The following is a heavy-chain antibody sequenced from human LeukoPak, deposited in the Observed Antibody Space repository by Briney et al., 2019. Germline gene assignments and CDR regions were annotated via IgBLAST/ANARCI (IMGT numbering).Heavy chain of an antibody. V-gene: IGHV4-31*03. J-gene: IGHJ5*02. CDR1: GGSISSGDYY. D-gene: IGHD2-2*02. CDR2: IYYSGST. Sequence: SQTLSLTCTVSGGSISSGDYYWSWIRQHPGKGLEWIGYIYYSGSTYYNPSLKSRVTISVDTSKNQFSLKLSSVTAADTAVYYCARVDCSSTSCYTFNPPWFDPWGQGTLVTVSS. CDR3: ARVDCSSTSCYTFNPPWFDP.